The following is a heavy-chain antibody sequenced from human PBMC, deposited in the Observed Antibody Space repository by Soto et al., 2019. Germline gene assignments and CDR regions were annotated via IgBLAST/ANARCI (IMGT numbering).Heavy chain of an antibody. CDR3: AKEQRRSFGELLVFRRGGFDY. Sequence: GGSLRLSCAASGFTFSSYAMSWVRQAPGKGLEWVSAISGSGGSTYYADSVKGRFTISRDNSKNTLYLQMNSLRAEDTAVYYCAKEQRRSFGELLVFRRGGFDYWGQGTLVTVSS. CDR1: GFTFSSYA. CDR2: ISGSGGST. J-gene: IGHJ4*02. D-gene: IGHD3-10*01. V-gene: IGHV3-23*01.